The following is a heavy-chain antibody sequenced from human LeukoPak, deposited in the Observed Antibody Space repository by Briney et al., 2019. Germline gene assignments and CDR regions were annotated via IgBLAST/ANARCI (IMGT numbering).Heavy chain of an antibody. V-gene: IGHV1-69*05. D-gene: IGHD4-17*01. Sequence: SVKVSCKASGGTFSSYAISWVRQAPGQGLEWMGGIIPIFGTANYAQKSQGRVTITTDESTSTAYMALSSLRSEDTAVYYCARVGGHGYGDYAFDYWGQGTLVTVSS. J-gene: IGHJ4*02. CDR1: GGTFSSYA. CDR3: ARVGGHGYGDYAFDY. CDR2: IIPIFGTA.